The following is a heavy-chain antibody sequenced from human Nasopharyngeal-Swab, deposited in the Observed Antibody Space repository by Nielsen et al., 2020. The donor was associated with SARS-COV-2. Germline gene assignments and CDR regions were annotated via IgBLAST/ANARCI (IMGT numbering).Heavy chain of an antibody. CDR3: SGPGEGNFYYYYGMDV. V-gene: IGHV3-15*01. J-gene: IGHJ6*02. CDR2: IKSNSDGGTT. CDR1: GFTFSDAW. D-gene: IGHD3-10*01. Sequence: GGSLRLSCAASGFTFSDAWTTWVRQAPGKGLEWVGRIKSNSDGGTTDYAPPVKGRFTISRDDSSNTVFLHMSSLKTEDTAVYFCSGPGEGNFYYYYGMDVWGQGTTVTVSS.